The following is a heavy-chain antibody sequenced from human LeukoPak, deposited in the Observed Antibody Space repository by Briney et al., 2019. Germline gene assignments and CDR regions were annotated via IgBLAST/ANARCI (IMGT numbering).Heavy chain of an antibody. Sequence: PSETLSLTCTVSGGSISSYYWSWIRQPPGKGLEWIGYIYYSGSTNYNPSLKSRVTISVDTSKNQFSLKLSSVTAADTAVYYCARGRDIVLVPAPATRNDYWGQGTLVTVSS. CDR2: IYYSGST. CDR1: GGSISSYY. J-gene: IGHJ4*02. CDR3: ARGRDIVLVPAPATRNDY. D-gene: IGHD2-2*01. V-gene: IGHV4-59*08.